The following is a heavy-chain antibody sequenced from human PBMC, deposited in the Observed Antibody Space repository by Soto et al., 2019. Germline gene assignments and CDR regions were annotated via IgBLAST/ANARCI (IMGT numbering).Heavy chain of an antibody. CDR3: AKQRKYRAYYYPMDV. CDR2: ISGISGRT. Sequence: EMQLLESGGDLVQPGGSLRLSCVASGFTFSSYGMSWVRQAPGKGLEWVAGISGISGRTDYADSVKGRFTISRDNSNNILYLQLNSLRAEDTAIYYCAKQRKYRAYYYPMDVWGQGATVTVSS. D-gene: IGHD5-18*01. CDR1: GFTFSSYG. V-gene: IGHV3-23*01. J-gene: IGHJ6*02.